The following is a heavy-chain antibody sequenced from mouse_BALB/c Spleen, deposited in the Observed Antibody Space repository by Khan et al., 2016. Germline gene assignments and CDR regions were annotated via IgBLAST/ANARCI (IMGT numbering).Heavy chain of an antibody. CDR1: GYSIPSHYS. V-gene: IGHV3-1*02. CDR2: IHYSGST. J-gene: IGHJ2*01. D-gene: IGHD3-1*01. Sequence: EVQLQESGPDLVKPSQSLSLTCTVTGYSIPSHYSWHWLRHFPGNKLEWMGYIHYSGSTNYNPPLKSRISITRDTSKNQFFLQLYSGTTEHTATYYCATGASGYWYYFTYWGQGTTLTVSS. CDR3: ATGASGYWYYFTY.